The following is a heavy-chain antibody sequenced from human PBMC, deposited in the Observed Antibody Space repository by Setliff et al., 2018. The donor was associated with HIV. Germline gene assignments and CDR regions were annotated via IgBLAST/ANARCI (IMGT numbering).Heavy chain of an antibody. Sequence: GASVKVSCKASGYTFTDYYIHWVRQAPGQGLEWMGWINPNSGGTKYALNFQGRVTMTGDTSFSTAYMELSRLRSDDTAVFFCARTHYYDSSGYLDYWGQGTLVTVSS. V-gene: IGHV1-2*02. CDR3: ARTHYYDSSGYLDY. CDR2: INPNSGGT. CDR1: GYTFTDYY. J-gene: IGHJ4*02. D-gene: IGHD3-22*01.